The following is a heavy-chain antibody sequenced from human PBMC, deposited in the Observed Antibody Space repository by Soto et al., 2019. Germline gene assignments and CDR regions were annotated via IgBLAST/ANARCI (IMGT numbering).Heavy chain of an antibody. CDR1: GFTFSTYN. CDR2: ISSRSSTI. CDR3: ARAIAVGSTSLDY. Sequence: GGSLRLSCAASGFTFSTYNMNWVRQAPGRGLEWVSYISSRSSTIYHADSVKGRFTISRDNAKNSLYLQMDSLRDEDTAVYFCARAIAVGSTSLDYWGLGTRVTVSS. V-gene: IGHV3-48*02. D-gene: IGHD6-19*01. J-gene: IGHJ4*02.